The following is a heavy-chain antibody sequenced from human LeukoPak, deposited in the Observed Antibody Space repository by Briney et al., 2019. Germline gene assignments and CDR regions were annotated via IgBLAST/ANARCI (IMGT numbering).Heavy chain of an antibody. CDR3: AKVGYDSRGYTYYFDY. CDR2: ISGSGGST. Sequence: PGGSLRLSCAASGFTFSSYAMSWVRQAPGKGLEWVSAISGSGGSTYYADSVKGRFTISRDNSKNTLYLQMNSLRAEDTAVYYCAKVGYDSRGYTYYFDYWGQGTLVTVSS. J-gene: IGHJ4*02. V-gene: IGHV3-23*01. D-gene: IGHD3-22*01. CDR1: GFTFSSYA.